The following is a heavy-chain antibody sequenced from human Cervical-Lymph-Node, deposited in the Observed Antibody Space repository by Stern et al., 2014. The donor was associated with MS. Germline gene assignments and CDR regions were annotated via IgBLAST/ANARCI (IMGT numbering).Heavy chain of an antibody. Sequence: VQLVESGAEVKKPGESLKISCRTSGYTFSNFWIGWVRQMPGKGLEWKGVIYPADSDTTYSPSFQGQVTISADESISTAYLQWRSLKASDTAMYYCVRRRDSAGYDTFDLWGQGTMLIVSS. J-gene: IGHJ3*01. D-gene: IGHD3-22*01. V-gene: IGHV5-51*01. CDR2: IYPADSDT. CDR3: VRRRDSAGYDTFDL. CDR1: GYTFSNFW.